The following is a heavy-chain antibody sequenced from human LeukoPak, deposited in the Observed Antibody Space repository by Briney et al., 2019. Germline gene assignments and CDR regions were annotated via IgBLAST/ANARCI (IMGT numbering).Heavy chain of an antibody. CDR2: IRYDGSKK. D-gene: IGHD3-9*01. J-gene: IGHJ4*02. CDR3: ARVNFDWLYAIDY. Sequence: GGSLRLSCAASGFTFSTYGMHWVRQAPGKGLEWVAFIRYDGSKKEYADSVKGRFTISRDNAKNPLYLQMNSLRAEDTAVYYCARVNFDWLYAIDYWGQGTLVTVSS. V-gene: IGHV3-30*02. CDR1: GFTFSTYG.